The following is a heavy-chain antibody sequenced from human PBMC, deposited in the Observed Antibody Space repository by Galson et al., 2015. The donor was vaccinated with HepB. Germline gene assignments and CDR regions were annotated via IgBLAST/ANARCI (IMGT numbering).Heavy chain of an antibody. CDR1: GYTFTSYA. D-gene: IGHD2-21*02. CDR3: ASCGGDCYDGYYYYGMDV. CDR2: INAGNGNT. V-gene: IGHV1-3*01. Sequence: SVKVSCKASGYTFTSYAMHWVRQAPGQRLEWMGWINAGNGNTKYSQKFQGRVTITRDTSASTAYMELSSLRSEDTAVYYCASCGGDCYDGYYYYGMDVWGQGTTVTVSS. J-gene: IGHJ6*02.